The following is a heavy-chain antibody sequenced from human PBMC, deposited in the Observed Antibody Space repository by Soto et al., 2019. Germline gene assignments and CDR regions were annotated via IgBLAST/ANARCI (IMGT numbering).Heavy chain of an antibody. CDR3: AREYTSSWPIDY. CDR1: GFTFSSYG. D-gene: IGHD6-13*01. CDR2: VWYDGTNK. Sequence: QVQLVESGGGVVQPGRSLRLSWAASGFTFSSYGMHWVRQAPGKGLEWVSCVWYDGTNKYYADSVKGRFTVSRDNSKNTLYLQMNSLRAEDTAVYYCAREYTSSWPIDYWGQGTLVTVSS. J-gene: IGHJ4*02. V-gene: IGHV3-33*01.